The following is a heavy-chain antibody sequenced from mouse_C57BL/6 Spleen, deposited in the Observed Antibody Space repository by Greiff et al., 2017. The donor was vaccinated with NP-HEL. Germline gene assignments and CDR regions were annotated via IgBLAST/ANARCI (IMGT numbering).Heavy chain of an antibody. Sequence: QVQLQQSGAELVKPGASVKISCKASGYAFSSYWMNWVKQRPGKGLEWIGQIYPGDGDTNYNGKFKGKATLTADKSSSTAYMQRSSLTSEDSAVYFCARRGDGYVSYFDVWGTGTTVTVSS. D-gene: IGHD2-2*01. CDR3: ARRGDGYVSYFDV. CDR2: IYPGDGDT. CDR1: GYAFSSYW. J-gene: IGHJ1*03. V-gene: IGHV1-80*01.